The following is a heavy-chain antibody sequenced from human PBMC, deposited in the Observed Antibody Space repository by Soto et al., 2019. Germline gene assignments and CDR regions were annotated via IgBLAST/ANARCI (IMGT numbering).Heavy chain of an antibody. CDR1: GFTFSTSW. CDR3: TRGGNYYFDY. V-gene: IGHV3-74*01. D-gene: IGHD1-7*01. J-gene: IGHJ4*02. CDR2: NGGTI. Sequence: EVQLVEAGGGLVQPGGSLRLSCAASGFTFSTSWIHWVRQAPGKGLVWVSRNGGTINYADSVKGRFTISRDNAKNTVYLQMNSLSADDTAVYYCTRGGNYYFDYWGQGTLVTVPS.